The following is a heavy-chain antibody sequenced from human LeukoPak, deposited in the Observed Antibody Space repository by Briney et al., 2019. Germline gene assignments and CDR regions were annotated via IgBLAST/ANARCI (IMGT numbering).Heavy chain of an antibody. CDR3: ASWRSWFDP. CDR1: GFTFSSYA. Sequence: GGSLRLSCAASGFTFSSYAMSWVRQAPGKGLEWVSVIYSGGSTYYADSVKGRFTISRDNSKNTLYLQMNSLRAEDTAVYYCASWRSWFDPWGQGTLVTVSS. J-gene: IGHJ5*02. V-gene: IGHV3-53*01. CDR2: IYSGGST. D-gene: IGHD1-1*01.